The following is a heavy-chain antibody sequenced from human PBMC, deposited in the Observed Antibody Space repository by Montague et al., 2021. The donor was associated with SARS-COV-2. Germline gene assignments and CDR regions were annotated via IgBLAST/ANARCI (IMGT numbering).Heavy chain of an antibody. CDR2: IDWDXDK. D-gene: IGHD3-9*01. CDR3: ARSYYDILTAYYTPFDY. CDR1: GFSLSTSGMR. J-gene: IGHJ4*02. V-gene: IGHV2-70*04. Sequence: PALVKPTQTLTLPCTFSGFSLSTSGMRASWIRQPPGKALEWLARIDWDXDKFYSTSLKTRLTISKDTSKNQVVLTMTNMDPVDTATYYCARSYYDILTAYYTPFDYWGQATLITVSS.